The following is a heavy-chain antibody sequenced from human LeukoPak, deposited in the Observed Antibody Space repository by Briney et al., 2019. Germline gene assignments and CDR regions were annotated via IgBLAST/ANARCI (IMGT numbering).Heavy chain of an antibody. J-gene: IGHJ5*02. D-gene: IGHD2-21*01. CDR3: AREHIVVVIAIGSWFDP. CDR2: IYTSGST. V-gene: IGHV4-61*02. Sequence: SETLSLTCTVSGGSISSSSYYWSWIRQPAGKGLEWIGRIYTSGSTNYNPSLKSRVTISVDTSKNQFSLKLSSVTAADTAVYYCAREHIVVVIAIGSWFDPWGQGTLVTVSS. CDR1: GGSISSSSYY.